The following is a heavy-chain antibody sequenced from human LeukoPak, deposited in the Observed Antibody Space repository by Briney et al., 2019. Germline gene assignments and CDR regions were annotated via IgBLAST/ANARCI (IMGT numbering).Heavy chain of an antibody. CDR2: IGIDSGNT. J-gene: IGHJ4*02. V-gene: IGHV3-48*01. CDR3: ARDYKYAFDN. D-gene: IGHD5-24*01. CDR1: GFTFSDYS. Sequence: GGSLRLSCAASGFTFSDYSMNWVRQAPGKGLEWISYIGIDSGNTNYADSVKGRFTISGDKAKNSLYLKMNSLRVEDTAVYYCARDYKYAFDNWGQGTLVTVSS.